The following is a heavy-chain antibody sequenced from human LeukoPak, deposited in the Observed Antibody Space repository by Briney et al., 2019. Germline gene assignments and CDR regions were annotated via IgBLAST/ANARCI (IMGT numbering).Heavy chain of an antibody. Sequence: PGGSLRLSCAASGFTFNIYAMTWVRQAPGKGLEWVSTISGSGAGTYYADPVKGRFTISRDNSKKTLYLQMNSLRAEDTAVHYCANGAYWGQGTLVTVSS. CDR2: ISGSGAGT. CDR1: GFTFNIYA. CDR3: ANGAY. J-gene: IGHJ4*02. D-gene: IGHD1-26*01. V-gene: IGHV3-23*01.